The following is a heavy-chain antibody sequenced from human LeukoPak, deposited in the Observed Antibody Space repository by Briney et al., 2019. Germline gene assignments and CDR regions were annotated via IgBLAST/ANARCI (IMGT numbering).Heavy chain of an antibody. J-gene: IGHJ4*02. CDR2: LYYSGST. CDR3: ARQLRGEAVAGHLQPFDY. D-gene: IGHD6-19*01. V-gene: IGHV4-59*08. Sequence: SETLSLTCTVSGGSISSYYWNWIRHPPGKGLEWIGYLYYSGSTNYNPSLKSRVTISVDTSKKQFSLKLSSVTDADTAVYFCARQLRGEAVAGHLQPFDYWGQGTLVTVSS. CDR1: GGSISSYY.